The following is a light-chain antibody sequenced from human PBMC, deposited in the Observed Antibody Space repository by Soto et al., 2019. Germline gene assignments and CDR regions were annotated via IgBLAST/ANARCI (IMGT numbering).Light chain of an antibody. CDR3: CSYAGSSPTYV. CDR1: SSDVGSYNL. Sequence: QSALTQPASVSGSPGQSITISCTGTSSDVGSYNLVSWYQQHPGKAPKLMIYEGSKRHSGVSNRFSGSKSGNTASLTISGLQAEDEADYYCCSYAGSSPTYVFGTGTKLTVL. V-gene: IGLV2-23*01. CDR2: EGS. J-gene: IGLJ1*01.